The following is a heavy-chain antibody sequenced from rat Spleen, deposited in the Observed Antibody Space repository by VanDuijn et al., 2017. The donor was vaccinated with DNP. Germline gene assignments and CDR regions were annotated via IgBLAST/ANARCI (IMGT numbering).Heavy chain of an antibody. CDR1: GFTFSNYY. V-gene: IGHV5-25*01. CDR3: ARDGGGPFDY. Sequence: EVQLVESGGGLVQPGRSLKVSCAASGFTFSNYYMAWVRQAPTKGLEWVAYISTVGDNRLYRDSVKGRFTISRDNAKNTLYLQMNSLRSEDTATYYCARDGGGPFDYWGQGVMVTVSS. D-gene: IGHD1-11*01. CDR2: ISTVGDNR. J-gene: IGHJ2*01.